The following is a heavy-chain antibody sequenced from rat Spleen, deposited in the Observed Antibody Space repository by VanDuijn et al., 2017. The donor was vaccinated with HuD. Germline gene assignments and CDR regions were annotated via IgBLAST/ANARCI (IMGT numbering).Heavy chain of an antibody. CDR2: ITYEGSST. D-gene: IGHD1-4*01. CDR3: ARPDGYTYVMDA. V-gene: IGHV5-22*01. CDR1: GFTFSDYY. Sequence: EVQLVESDGGLVQPGRSMKLSCAASGFTFSDYYMAWVRQAPKKGLEWVASITYEGSSTYYGDSVKGRFTISRDNAESTLYLEMNSLRSEDTATYYCARPDGYTYVMDAWGQGTSVTVSS. J-gene: IGHJ4*01.